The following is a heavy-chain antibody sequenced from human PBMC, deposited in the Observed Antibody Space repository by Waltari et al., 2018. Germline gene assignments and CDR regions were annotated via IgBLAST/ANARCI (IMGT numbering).Heavy chain of an antibody. V-gene: IGHV1-69*05. CDR1: GGTFSSYA. CDR2: IIPIFGTA. Sequence: QVQLVQSGAEVKKPGSSVNVSCKASGGTFSSYAISWVRQAPGQGLEWMGGIIPIFGTANYAQKFQGRVTITTDESTSTAYMELSSLRSEDTAVYYCASHQHIVVVPGEPDYWGQGTLVTVSS. CDR3: ASHQHIVVVPGEPDY. J-gene: IGHJ4*02. D-gene: IGHD2-2*01.